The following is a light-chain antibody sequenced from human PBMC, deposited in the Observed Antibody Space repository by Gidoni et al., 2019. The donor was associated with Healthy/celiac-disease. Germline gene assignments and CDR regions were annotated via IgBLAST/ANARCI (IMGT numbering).Light chain of an antibody. CDR3: QQYNNWPRWGLPSGL. Sequence: EIVMTQSPATLSVSPGERATLSCRASQTVSSNLAWYQQKPGQAPRLLIYGASTRATGIPARFSGSGSGTEFTLTISSLQSEDFAVYYCQQYNNWPRWGLPSGLFGQGTKLEIK. J-gene: IGKJ2*01. CDR1: QTVSSN. CDR2: GAS. V-gene: IGKV3-15*01.